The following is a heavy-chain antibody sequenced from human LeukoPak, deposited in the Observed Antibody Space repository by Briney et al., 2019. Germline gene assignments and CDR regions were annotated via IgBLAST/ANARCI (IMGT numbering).Heavy chain of an antibody. J-gene: IGHJ4*02. Sequence: GGSLRLSCAASGFTFISYAIHWVRQAPGKGLEWVAVISFHGTDTFYADSVKGRFTISRDNAKNSLYLQMNSLRAEDTAVYYCASHVGATRVFDYWGQGTRVTVST. CDR1: GFTFISYA. CDR2: ISFHGTDT. CDR3: ASHVGATRVFDY. V-gene: IGHV3-30*04. D-gene: IGHD1-26*01.